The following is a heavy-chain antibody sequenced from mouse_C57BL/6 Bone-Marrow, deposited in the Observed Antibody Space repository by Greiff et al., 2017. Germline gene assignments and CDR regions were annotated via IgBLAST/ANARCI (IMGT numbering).Heavy chain of an antibody. V-gene: IGHV5-16*01. Sequence: EVKVVESEGGLVQPGSSMKLSCTASGFTFSDYYMAWVRQVPEKGLEWVANINYDGSSTYYLDSLKSRFIISRDNAKNILYLQMSSLKSEDTATYYCARDRYYGSSYWYCDVWGTGTTVTVSS. CDR1: GFTFSDYY. CDR3: ARDRYYGSSYWYCDV. CDR2: INYDGSST. J-gene: IGHJ1*03. D-gene: IGHD1-1*01.